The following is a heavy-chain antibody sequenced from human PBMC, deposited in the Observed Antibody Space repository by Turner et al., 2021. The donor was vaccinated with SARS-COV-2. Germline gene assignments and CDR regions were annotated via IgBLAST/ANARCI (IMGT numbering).Heavy chain of an antibody. CDR2: CDPEDGET. Sequence: QVQLVQSGAEVKKPGASVKVSCKISGYTLTDLPMYWVRQAPGKGLEWMGGCDPEDGETIYAQNFQGRVTMTEDTSTDTAYMELSSLRSEDTAVYFCATGYQRRVNWFDPWGQGTLVTVSS. CDR3: ATGYQRRVNWFDP. D-gene: IGHD6-25*01. J-gene: IGHJ5*02. V-gene: IGHV1-24*01. CDR1: GYTLTDLP.